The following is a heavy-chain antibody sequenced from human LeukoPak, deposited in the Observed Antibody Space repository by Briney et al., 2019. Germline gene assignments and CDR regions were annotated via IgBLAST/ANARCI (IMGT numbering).Heavy chain of an antibody. CDR3: ARDQTGYDAFDI. D-gene: IGHD7-27*01. Sequence: SETLSLTCTVSGGSISSHYWSWIRQPPGKGLEWIGYIYYSGSTNYNPSLKSRVTISVDASKNQFSLKLSSVTAADTAVYYCARDQTGYDAFDIWGQGTMVTVSS. V-gene: IGHV4-59*11. CDR1: GGSISSHY. CDR2: IYYSGST. J-gene: IGHJ3*02.